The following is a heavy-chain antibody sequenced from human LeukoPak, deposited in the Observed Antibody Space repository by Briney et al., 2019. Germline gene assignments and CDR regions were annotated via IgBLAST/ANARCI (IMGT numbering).Heavy chain of an antibody. CDR1: GASMRTYY. CDR2: IYHDGST. D-gene: IGHD1-26*01. V-gene: IGHV4-59*01. CDR3: ARWSWPNIVDF. Sequence: NSSETLSLTCTVSGASMRTYYWSWIRQPPGKGLQWIGYIYHDGSTNQNPSLKSRVSISIDTSNNHFSLDLTSVTAGDTAIYYCARWSWPNIVDFWGQGILVAVSS. J-gene: IGHJ4*02.